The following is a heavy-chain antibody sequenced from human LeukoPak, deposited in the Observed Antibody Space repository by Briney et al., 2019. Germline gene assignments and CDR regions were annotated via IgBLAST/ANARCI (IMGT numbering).Heavy chain of an antibody. Sequence: GGSLRLSCAASTFFFSAYGMNWVRQAPGKGLEWVASISSDGSKKYYVDSVKGRFTISRDNSQNTLYLQMNSLRAEDTAMYYCEKDPISGYDRLPSDYWGQGTLVTVSS. CDR3: EKDPISGYDRLPSDY. CDR2: ISSDGSKK. J-gene: IGHJ4*02. D-gene: IGHD5-12*01. V-gene: IGHV3-30*18. CDR1: TFFFSAYG.